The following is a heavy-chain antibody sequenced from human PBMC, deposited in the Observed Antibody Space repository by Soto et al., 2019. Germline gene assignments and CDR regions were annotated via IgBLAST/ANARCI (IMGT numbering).Heavy chain of an antibody. Sequence: QVQLVESGGGVVQPGRSLRLSCAASGFTFSSYGMHWVRQAPGKGLEWVAVIWYDGSNKYYADSVKGRFTISRDNSKNTLYLQMNSLRAEDTAVYYCARDRVGTMVRGVISGMDVWGQGTTVTVS. V-gene: IGHV3-33*01. CDR1: GFTFSSYG. J-gene: IGHJ6*02. D-gene: IGHD3-10*01. CDR2: IWYDGSNK. CDR3: ARDRVGTMVRGVISGMDV.